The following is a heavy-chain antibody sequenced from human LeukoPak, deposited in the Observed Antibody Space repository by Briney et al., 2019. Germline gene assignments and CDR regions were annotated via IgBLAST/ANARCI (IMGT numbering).Heavy chain of an antibody. CDR3: ARGYMTADY. CDR1: GFTFNNYW. D-gene: IGHD2-2*02. Sequence: GGSLRLSCVASGFTFNNYWMSWVRQAPGKRLERVASIKQDGSDKYYVDSVRGRFTISRDNAKNSPYLQMSSLRAGDTAVYYCARGYMTADYWGQGSLVTVSS. J-gene: IGHJ4*02. CDR2: IKQDGSDK. V-gene: IGHV3-7*05.